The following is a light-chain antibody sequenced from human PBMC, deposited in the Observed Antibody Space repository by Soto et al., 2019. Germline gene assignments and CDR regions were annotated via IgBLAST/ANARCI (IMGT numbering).Light chain of an antibody. J-gene: IGKJ1*01. Sequence: DIQMTQSPSTLSASVGDRVTISCRASQTISNWLAWYQQKPGKAPKLLIYDASSFESGVPSRFSGSGSGTEFTLTISSLQPEDFATYYCQKYNSFWTFGQGTKVDIK. V-gene: IGKV1-5*01. CDR2: DAS. CDR1: QTISNW. CDR3: QKYNSFWT.